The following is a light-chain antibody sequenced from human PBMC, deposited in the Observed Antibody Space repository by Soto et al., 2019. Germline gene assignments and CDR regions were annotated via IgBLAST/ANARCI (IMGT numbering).Light chain of an antibody. CDR2: EGR. Sequence: QSALTQPASVSGSPGQSITISCTGTSSDVGSYNLVSWYQQHPGKAPKLMIYEGRKRPSGVSNRFSGSKSGNTASLTISGLQAEDEADYYCCSYAGSRGLVFGGGTKLTVL. CDR3: CSYAGSRGLV. J-gene: IGLJ2*01. V-gene: IGLV2-23*01. CDR1: SSDVGSYNL.